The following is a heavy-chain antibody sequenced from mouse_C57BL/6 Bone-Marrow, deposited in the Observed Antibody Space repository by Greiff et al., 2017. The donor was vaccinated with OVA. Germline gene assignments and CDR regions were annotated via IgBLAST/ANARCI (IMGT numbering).Heavy chain of an antibody. CDR2: ISYDGSN. D-gene: IGHD2-4*01. Sequence: ESGPGLVKPSQSLSLTCSVTGYSITSGYYWNWIRQFPGNKLEWMGYISYDGSNNYNPSLKNRISITRDTSKNQFFLKLNSVTTEDTATYYCARDRDDYDWFAYWGQGTLVTVSA. CDR1: GYSITSGYY. J-gene: IGHJ3*01. V-gene: IGHV3-6*01. CDR3: ARDRDDYDWFAY.